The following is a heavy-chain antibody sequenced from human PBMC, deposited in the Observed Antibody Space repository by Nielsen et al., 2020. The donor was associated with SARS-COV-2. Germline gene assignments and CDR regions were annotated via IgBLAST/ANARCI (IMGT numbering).Heavy chain of an antibody. Sequence: VRQMPGKGLEWVAVISYDGSNKYYADSVKGRFTISRDNSKNTLYLQMNSLRAEDTAVYYCARDAGALMTTVTTGGMDVWGQGTTVTVSS. CDR2: ISYDGSNK. CDR3: ARDAGALMTTVTTGGMDV. V-gene: IGHV3-30*04. D-gene: IGHD4-17*01. J-gene: IGHJ6*02.